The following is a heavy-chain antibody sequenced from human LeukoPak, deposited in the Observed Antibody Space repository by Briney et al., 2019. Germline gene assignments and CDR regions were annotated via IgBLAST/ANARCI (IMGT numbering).Heavy chain of an antibody. D-gene: IGHD2-2*01. CDR3: ARGSGVNLKDIVVVPAARSAFDI. V-gene: IGHV3-48*01. Sequence: GGSLRLSCAASGFTFSSYSMNWVRQAPGKGLEWVSYISSSSSTIYYADSVKGRFTISRDNAKNSRYLQMNSLRAEDTAVYYCARGSGVNLKDIVVVPAARSAFDIWGQGTMVTVSS. CDR1: GFTFSSYS. CDR2: ISSSSSTI. J-gene: IGHJ3*02.